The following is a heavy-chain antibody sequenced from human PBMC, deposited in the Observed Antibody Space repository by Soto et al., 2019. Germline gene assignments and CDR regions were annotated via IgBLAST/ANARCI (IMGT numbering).Heavy chain of an antibody. CDR1: GYTFTSYA. J-gene: IGHJ4*02. CDR2: INAGNGNT. V-gene: IGHV1-3*05. Sequence: QVQLVQSGAEEKKPGASVKVSCKASGYTFTSYAMHWVRQAPGQRLEWMGWINAGNGNTKYSQKFQGRVTITRDTSARTAYMELSSLRSEDTAVYYCARDGVGATYYFDYWGQGTLVTVSS. D-gene: IGHD1-26*01. CDR3: ARDGVGATYYFDY.